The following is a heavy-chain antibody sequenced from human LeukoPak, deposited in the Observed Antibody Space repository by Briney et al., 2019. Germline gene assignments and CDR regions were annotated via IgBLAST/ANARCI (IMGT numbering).Heavy chain of an antibody. CDR1: GFTFSSYG. Sequence: PGGSLRLSCAASGFTFSSYGMHWVRQAPGKGLEWVAVISYDGSNKYYADSVKGRFTISRDSSKNTLYLQMNSLRAEDTAVYYCAKLSYDSSGYDYWGQGTLVTVSS. CDR2: ISYDGSNK. J-gene: IGHJ4*02. V-gene: IGHV3-30*18. CDR3: AKLSYDSSGYDY. D-gene: IGHD3-22*01.